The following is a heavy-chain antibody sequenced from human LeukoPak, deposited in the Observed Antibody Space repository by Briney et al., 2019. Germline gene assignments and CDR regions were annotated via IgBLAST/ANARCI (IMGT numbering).Heavy chain of an antibody. CDR1: GGSISSYY. Sequence: SETLSLTCTVSGGSISSYYWSWIRQPPGKGLEWIGYIYYGGSTNYNPSLKSRVTISVDTSKNQFSLKLSSVTAADTAVYYCARDSRRELLHAFDIWGQGTMVTVSS. CDR2: IYYGGST. V-gene: IGHV4-59*01. J-gene: IGHJ3*02. D-gene: IGHD1-26*01. CDR3: ARDSRRELLHAFDI.